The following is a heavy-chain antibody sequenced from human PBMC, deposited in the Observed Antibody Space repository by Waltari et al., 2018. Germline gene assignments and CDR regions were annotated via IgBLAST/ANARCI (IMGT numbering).Heavy chain of an antibody. CDR3: AKVGGIAAAEFQFDF. J-gene: IGHJ4*02. CDR2: ISGPGLTT. Sequence: EVQLLESGGGLVQLGGFLRLPCAASGLPFISYARRGVRQAPGKGLEWVSSISGPGLTTFYADSVKGRFSISRDNSKNTLYLQINGLRADDTAVYYCAKVGGIAAAEFQFDFWGRGTLVTVSS. D-gene: IGHD6-13*01. CDR1: GLPFISYA. V-gene: IGHV3-23*01.